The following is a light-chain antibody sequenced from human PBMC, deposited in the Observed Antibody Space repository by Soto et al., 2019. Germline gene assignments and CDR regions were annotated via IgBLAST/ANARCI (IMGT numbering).Light chain of an antibody. V-gene: IGKV3-20*01. Sequence: EIVLTKSPGTLSLSPGERATLSCRASQSVSSNYLAWYQQKPGQAPRLLIYGASSRATGIPDRFSGSGSGTDFTLTISRLEPEDFAVYYWQQYGSSPPFFTFGPGTKVDIK. CDR3: QQYGSSPPFFT. CDR1: QSVSSNY. J-gene: IGKJ3*01. CDR2: GAS.